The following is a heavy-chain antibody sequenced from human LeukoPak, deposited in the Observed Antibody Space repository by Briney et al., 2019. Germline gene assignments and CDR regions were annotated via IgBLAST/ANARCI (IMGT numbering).Heavy chain of an antibody. J-gene: IGHJ4*02. CDR1: GFTFNIFG. CDR3: AAQRAVGFDY. CDR2: ISSESTNI. Sequence: GGSLRLSCAASGFTFNIFGMNWVRQAPGKGLEWVSSISSESTNIYYADSVKGRFTISRDNAKNSLFLEMNSLRPEDTAVYYCAAQRAVGFDYWGQGTLVTVSS. D-gene: IGHD6-19*01. V-gene: IGHV3-21*01.